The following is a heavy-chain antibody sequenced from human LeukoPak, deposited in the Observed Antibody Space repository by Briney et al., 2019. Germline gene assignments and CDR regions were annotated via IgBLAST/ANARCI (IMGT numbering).Heavy chain of an antibody. V-gene: IGHV4-4*07. Sequence: SETLSLTCSASGGSISGYYWTWIRQPAGKGLEWIGRVCISGSTHYNPSLKTRLTMSVDTSKNQFSLKLSSVTAADTAVYYCARLITGATTGFDIWGQGTMVTVSS. J-gene: IGHJ3*02. D-gene: IGHD1-7*01. CDR3: ARLITGATTGFDI. CDR2: VCISGST. CDR1: GGSISGYY.